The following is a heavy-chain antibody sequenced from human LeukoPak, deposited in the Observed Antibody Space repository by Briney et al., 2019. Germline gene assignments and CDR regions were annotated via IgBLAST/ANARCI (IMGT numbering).Heavy chain of an antibody. J-gene: IGHJ4*02. V-gene: IGHV1-18*01. Sequence: ASVKVSCKASGYTFTSHGIIWVRQAPGQGLEWMAWISAYNGNTNYAQKLQGRVTVTTETSTSTAYMELRSLRSDDTAVYYCARDQGRFCSGRSCELPFDYWGQGTLVTVSS. D-gene: IGHD2-15*01. CDR2: ISAYNGNT. CDR3: ARDQGRFCSGRSCELPFDY. CDR1: GYTFTSHG.